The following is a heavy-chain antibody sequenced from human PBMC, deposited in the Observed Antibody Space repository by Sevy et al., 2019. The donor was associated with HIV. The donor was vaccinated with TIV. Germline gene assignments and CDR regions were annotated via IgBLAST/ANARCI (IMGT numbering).Heavy chain of an antibody. D-gene: IGHD3-22*01. Sequence: AGSLRLSCAASGFTFSSYGMHWVRQAPGKELEWVAVIAYDGSNKYYADSVKGRFTISRDNSKNTLYLQMNSLRAEDTAVYYCAKGQYYDTSGPDYWGQGTLVTVSS. V-gene: IGHV3-30*18. CDR2: IAYDGSNK. CDR1: GFTFSSYG. CDR3: AKGQYYDTSGPDY. J-gene: IGHJ4*02.